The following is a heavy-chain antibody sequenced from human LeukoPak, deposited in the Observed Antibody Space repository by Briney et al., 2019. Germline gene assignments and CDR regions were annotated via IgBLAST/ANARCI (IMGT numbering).Heavy chain of an antibody. CDR1: GFTFSSYA. J-gene: IGHJ4*02. CDR2: ISGSGGST. V-gene: IGHV3-23*01. D-gene: IGHD6-19*01. CDR3: ATSSAVAGTLDFDY. Sequence: GASLRLSCAASGFTFSSYAMSWVRQAPGKGLEWVSAISGSGGSTYYADSVKGRFTISRDNSKNTLYLQMNSLRAEDTSVYYCATSSAVAGTLDFDYWGQGTLVTVSS.